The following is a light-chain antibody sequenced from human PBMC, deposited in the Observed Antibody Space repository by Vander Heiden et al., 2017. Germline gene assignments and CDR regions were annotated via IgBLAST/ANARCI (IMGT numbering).Light chain of an antibody. V-gene: IGKV3-15*01. CDR1: QSVCSN. CDR3: QQYNNWPPVT. CDR2: GAS. Sequence: DIVMTQSPATLSVSPGARATLSCRASQSVCSNLAWYQQKPGQAPRLLIYGASTRATGIPARFSGSGSGTEFTLTISSLQSEDFAVYYCQQYNNWPPVTFGQGTKLEIK. J-gene: IGKJ2*01.